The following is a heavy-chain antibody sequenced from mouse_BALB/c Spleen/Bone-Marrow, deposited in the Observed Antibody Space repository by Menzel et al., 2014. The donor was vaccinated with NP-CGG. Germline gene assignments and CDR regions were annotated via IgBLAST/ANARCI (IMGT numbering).Heavy chain of an antibody. CDR1: GYTFTSYW. V-gene: IGHV1-7*01. CDR3: ARSGGGYDGFAY. Sequence: VQRVESGAELAKPGASVKTSCKASGYTFTSYWMHWVKQRPGQGLEWIGYINPSTGYTEYNQKFKDKATLTADKSSSTAYMQLSSLTSEDSAVYYCARSGGGYDGFAYWGQGTLVTVSA. CDR2: INPSTGYT. D-gene: IGHD2-2*01. J-gene: IGHJ3*01.